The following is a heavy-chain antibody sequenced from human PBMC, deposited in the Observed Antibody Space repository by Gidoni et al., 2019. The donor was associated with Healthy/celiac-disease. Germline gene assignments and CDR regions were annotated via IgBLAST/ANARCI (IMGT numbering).Heavy chain of an antibody. CDR2: IYYSGST. D-gene: IGHD2-2*01. Sequence: QVQLQESGPGLVKPSETLSLTCTVSGGSISSYYWSWIRQPPGKGLEWIGYIYYSGSTNYNPSLSGRVNISVDTSKNEYSLRVSSVNDADTSVYYCAREQKDIVVVPADMGQRVWDNWFDPWSQGTLVTVSS. CDR1: GGSISSYY. V-gene: IGHV4-59*01. CDR3: AREQKDIVVVPADMGQRVWDNWFDP. J-gene: IGHJ5*02.